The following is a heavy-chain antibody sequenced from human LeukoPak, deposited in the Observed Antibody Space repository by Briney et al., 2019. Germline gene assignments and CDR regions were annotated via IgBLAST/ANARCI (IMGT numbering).Heavy chain of an antibody. Sequence: GGSLRLSCAASGFTFGTYWMAWVRQAPGKGLEFVANIHQAGSVTSYADSVKGRFTISRDNARNSLYLQMNSLRADDTAVYYCTRGKAAAARPYYYYYGMDVWGQGTTVTVSS. V-gene: IGHV3-7*01. CDR2: IHQAGSVT. J-gene: IGHJ6*02. CDR1: GFTFGTYW. D-gene: IGHD6-13*01. CDR3: TRGKAAAARPYYYYYGMDV.